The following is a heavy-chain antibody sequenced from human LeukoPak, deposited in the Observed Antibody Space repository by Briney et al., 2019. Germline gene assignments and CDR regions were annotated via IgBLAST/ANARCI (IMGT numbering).Heavy chain of an antibody. J-gene: IGHJ4*02. D-gene: IGHD6-19*01. CDR1: GGSISSYY. Sequence: SETLSLTCTVSGGSISSYYWSWIRQPPGKGLEWIGYIYYSGSTKYKPSLKSRVTISVDTSKNQFSLKLSSVTAADTAMYYCAREGQYYFDYWGQGTLVTVSS. V-gene: IGHV4-59*01. CDR3: AREGQYYFDY. CDR2: IYYSGST.